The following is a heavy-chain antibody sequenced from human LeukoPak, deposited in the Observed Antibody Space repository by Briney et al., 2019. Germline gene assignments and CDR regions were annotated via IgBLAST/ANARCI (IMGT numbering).Heavy chain of an antibody. V-gene: IGHV3-33*05. Sequence: PGGSLRLSCAASGFTFSSYGMHWVRQAPGKGLEWVAVISYDGSNKYYADSVKGRFTISRDNSKNTLYLQMNSLRAEDTAVYYCAKLPIRFLEPLAPGYFDYWGQGTLVTVSS. CDR3: AKLPIRFLEPLAPGYFDY. D-gene: IGHD3-3*01. CDR2: ISYDGSNK. J-gene: IGHJ4*02. CDR1: GFTFSSYG.